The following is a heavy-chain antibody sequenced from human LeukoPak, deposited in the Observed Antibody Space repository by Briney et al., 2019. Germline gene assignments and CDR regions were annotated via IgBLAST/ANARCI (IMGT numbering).Heavy chain of an antibody. Sequence: SETLSLTCTVSGGSISTYYWSWIRQPPGEGLEWIGYIYNSGSTNYNPSLKSRVTIPVDTSKNQFSLKLSSVTAADTAVYYCARGLAAVDDYFDYWGQGTLVTVSS. J-gene: IGHJ4*02. D-gene: IGHD6-13*01. V-gene: IGHV4-59*01. CDR3: ARGLAAVDDYFDY. CDR2: IYNSGST. CDR1: GGSISTYY.